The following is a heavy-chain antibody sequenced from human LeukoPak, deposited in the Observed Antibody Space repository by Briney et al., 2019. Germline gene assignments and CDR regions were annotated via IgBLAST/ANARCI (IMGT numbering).Heavy chain of an antibody. CDR2: IYHSGST. J-gene: IGHJ4*02. CDR1: GGSISSSNW. CDR3: ARLGKENSGSYYYYFDY. D-gene: IGHD1-26*01. Sequence: SETLSLACAVSGGSISSSNWWSWVRQPPGKGLEWIGEIYHSGSTNYNPSLKSRVTISVDKSKNQFSLKLSSVTAADTAVYYCARLGKENSGSYYYYFDYWGQGTLVTVSS. V-gene: IGHV4-4*02.